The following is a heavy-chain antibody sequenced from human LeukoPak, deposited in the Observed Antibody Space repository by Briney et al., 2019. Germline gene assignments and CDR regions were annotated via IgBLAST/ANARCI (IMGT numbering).Heavy chain of an antibody. V-gene: IGHV3-21*01. CDR2: ITSSSIYL. D-gene: IGHD1-20*01. CDR3: ARGTNWSPLDFDY. Sequence: PGGSLRLSCAASGFTFSGYNMNWVRQAPGKGLEWVSSITSSSIYLYYADSVKGRFTISRDNAKNSLYLQMNSLRAEDTAVYFCARGTNWSPLDFDYWGQGTLVTVSS. CDR1: GFTFSGYN. J-gene: IGHJ4*02.